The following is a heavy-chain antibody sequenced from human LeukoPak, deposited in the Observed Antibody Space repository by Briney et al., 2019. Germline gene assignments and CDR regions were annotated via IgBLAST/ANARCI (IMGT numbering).Heavy chain of an antibody. D-gene: IGHD6-13*01. CDR1: GFTFSTYW. CDR2: VNGDGSST. Sequence: PGGSLRLSCAASGFTFSTYWMHWVRRAPGKGLVWVSRVNGDGSSTNYADSVKGRFAISRDNAKNTLYLQMNSLRAEDTAVYYCARDGIAAVDFDYWGQGILVTVSS. V-gene: IGHV3-74*01. J-gene: IGHJ4*02. CDR3: ARDGIAAVDFDY.